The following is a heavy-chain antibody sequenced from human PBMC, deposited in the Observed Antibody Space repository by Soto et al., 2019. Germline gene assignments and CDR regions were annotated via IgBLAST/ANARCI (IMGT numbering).Heavy chain of an antibody. Sequence: QVPLVQSGAEVKKPGASVKVSCKASGYTFTGYYMHWVRQAPGQGLEWMGWINPNSGGTNYAQKFQGWVTMTRDTSISTAYMELSRLRSDDTAVYYCASTYGSGSYYDLPLGCWGQGTLVTVSS. D-gene: IGHD3-10*01. CDR1: GYTFTGYY. V-gene: IGHV1-2*04. J-gene: IGHJ4*02. CDR2: INPNSGGT. CDR3: ASTYGSGSYYDLPLGC.